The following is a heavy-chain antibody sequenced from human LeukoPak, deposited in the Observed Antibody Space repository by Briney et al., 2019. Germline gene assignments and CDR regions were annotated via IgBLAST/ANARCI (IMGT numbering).Heavy chain of an antibody. Sequence: ASVKVSCKASGYTFTSYGISWVRQAPGQGLEWMGWISAYNGNTNYAQKLQGRVTMTTDTSTSTAYMELRSLRSDDTAVYYCAAIVYYDILTGHHSFDYWGQGTLVTVSS. J-gene: IGHJ4*02. CDR2: ISAYNGNT. CDR1: GYTFTSYG. V-gene: IGHV1-18*01. CDR3: AAIVYYDILTGHHSFDY. D-gene: IGHD3-9*01.